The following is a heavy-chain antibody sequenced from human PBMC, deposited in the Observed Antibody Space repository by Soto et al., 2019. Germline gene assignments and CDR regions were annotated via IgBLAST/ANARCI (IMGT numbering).Heavy chain of an antibody. CDR2: ISSSSSYI. CDR1: GFTFSSYS. J-gene: IGHJ4*02. Sequence: EVQLVESGGGLVKPGGSLRLSCAASGFTFSSYSMNWVRQAPGKGLEWVSSISSSSSYIYYADSVKGRFTISRDNAKHPLYLQMNSLRAEDTAVYYCARARVAPYYFDYWGQGTLVTVSS. V-gene: IGHV3-21*01. CDR3: ARARVAPYYFDY.